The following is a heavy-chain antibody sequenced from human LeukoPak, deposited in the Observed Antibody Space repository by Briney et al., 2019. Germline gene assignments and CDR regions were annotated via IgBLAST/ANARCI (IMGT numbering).Heavy chain of an antibody. D-gene: IGHD3-16*01. CDR2: AHYSGTT. Sequence: PSETLSLTCSVSGGSLSSDDFFWSWIRQPPGTALEWIGYAHYSGTTQYNPSLKSRLVISVDTSKNQFSLRLNSVTAADTAVYFCARDGGFGVFHFWGQGILVTVSS. CDR1: GGSLSSDDFF. V-gene: IGHV4-30-4*08. J-gene: IGHJ4*02. CDR3: ARDGGFGVFHF.